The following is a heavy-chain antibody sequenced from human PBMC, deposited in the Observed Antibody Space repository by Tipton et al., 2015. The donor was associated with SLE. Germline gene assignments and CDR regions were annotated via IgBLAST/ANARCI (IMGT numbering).Heavy chain of an antibody. V-gene: IGHV3-11*04. D-gene: IGHD2-15*01. CDR3: ARVGGGSPTSVDY. CDR1: GFTFSDYY. CDR2: ISSSGSTI. Sequence: SLRLSCAASGFTFSDYYMSWIRQVPGKGLEWVSYISSSGSTIYYADSVKGRFTISRDNAKNSLYLQMNSLRAEETAVYYCARVGGGSPTSVDYWGQGTLVTVSS. J-gene: IGHJ4*02.